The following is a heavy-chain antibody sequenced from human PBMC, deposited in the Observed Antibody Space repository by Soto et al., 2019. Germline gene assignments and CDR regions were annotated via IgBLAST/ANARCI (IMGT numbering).Heavy chain of an antibody. J-gene: IGHJ4*01. CDR2: ISSSSSYI. CDR1: GFSFSIYS. D-gene: IGHD4-4*01. Sequence: EVQLVESGGGLVKPGGSLRLSCAASGFSFSIYSMNWVRQAPGEGLEWVSSISSSSSYIYYADSVKGRFTISRDNAKNSLYLQMNSLRAEDTAVYYRARALGNRPTDYWGHGTLVTVSS. CDR3: ARALGNRPTDY. V-gene: IGHV3-21*01.